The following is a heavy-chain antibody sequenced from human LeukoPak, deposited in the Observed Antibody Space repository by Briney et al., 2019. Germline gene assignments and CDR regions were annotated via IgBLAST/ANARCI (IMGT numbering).Heavy chain of an antibody. CDR1: GGSISSSSYY. D-gene: IGHD3-3*01. CDR3: ARGITIFGVVIMPGYDY. V-gene: IGHV4-39*01. J-gene: IGHJ4*02. CDR2: LYYSGST. Sequence: SETLSLTCTVSGGSISSSSYYWGWIRQPPGKGLEWIGSLYYSGSTYYNPSLKSRVTISVDTSKNQFSLKLSSVTAADTAVYYCARGITIFGVVIMPGYDYWGQGTLVTVSS.